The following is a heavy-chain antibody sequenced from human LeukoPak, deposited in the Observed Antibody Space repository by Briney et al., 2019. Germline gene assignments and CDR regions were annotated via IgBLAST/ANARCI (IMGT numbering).Heavy chain of an antibody. CDR3: ARDAMVRGVSGFDP. CDR2: ISYDGSNK. V-gene: IGHV3-30-3*01. Sequence: GGSLRLSCAASGFTFSSYAMHWVRQAPGKGLEWVAVISYDGSNKYYADSVKGRFTISRDNSKNTLYLQMNSLRAEDTAVYYCARDAMVRGVSGFDPWGQGTLVTVSS. CDR1: GFTFSSYA. D-gene: IGHD3-10*01. J-gene: IGHJ5*02.